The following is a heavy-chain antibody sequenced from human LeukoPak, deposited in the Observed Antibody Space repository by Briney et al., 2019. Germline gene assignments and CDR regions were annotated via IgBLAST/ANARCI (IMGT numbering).Heavy chain of an antibody. CDR3: ARMPHYYDSSGYGGDWLY. Sequence: GGSLRLSCAASGITVSSNYMSWVRQAPGKGLEWVSVIYSGGSTYYADSVMGRFTIPRDNSKNTLYLQMNSLRAEDTAVYYCARMPHYYDSSGYGGDWLYWGQGTLVTVSS. V-gene: IGHV3-53*01. CDR1: GITVSSNY. J-gene: IGHJ4*02. D-gene: IGHD3-22*01. CDR2: IYSGGST.